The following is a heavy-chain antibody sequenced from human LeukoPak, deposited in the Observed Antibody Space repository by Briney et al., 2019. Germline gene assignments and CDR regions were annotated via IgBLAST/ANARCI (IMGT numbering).Heavy chain of an antibody. J-gene: IGHJ3*02. D-gene: IGHD4-17*01. CDR2: IYSGGST. V-gene: IGHV3-66*01. Sequence: GGSLRLSCAASGFTVSSNYMSWVRQAPGKGLEWVSVIYSGGSTYYADSVKGRFTISRDNSKNTLYLQMNSLRAEDTAVYYCARERLRNDAFDIWGQGTMVTVSS. CDR1: GFTVSSNY. CDR3: ARERLRNDAFDI.